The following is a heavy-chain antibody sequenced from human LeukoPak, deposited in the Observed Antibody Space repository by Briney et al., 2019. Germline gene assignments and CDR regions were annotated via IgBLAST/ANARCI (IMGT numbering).Heavy chain of an antibody. CDR3: ARGQLNRYSGSHF. Sequence: GGSLRLSCVASGFTFSSYWMSWVRQAPGKGLEWVANIKQDGSEKYYVDSVKGRFTISRDNAKNSLYLQMNSLRAEDTAVYYCARGQLNRYSGSHFWGQGTLVTVSS. V-gene: IGHV3-7*01. CDR2: IKQDGSEK. CDR1: GFTFSSYW. D-gene: IGHD1-26*01. J-gene: IGHJ4*02.